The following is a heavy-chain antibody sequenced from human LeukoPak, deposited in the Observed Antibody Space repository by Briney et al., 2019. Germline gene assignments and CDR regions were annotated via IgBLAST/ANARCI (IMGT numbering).Heavy chain of an antibody. CDR2: SRNKGNSYST. D-gene: IGHD5-18*01. CDR1: GFTFSDHF. J-gene: IGHJ4*02. Sequence: GGSLRLSCAASGFTFSDHFMDWVRQAPGKGLEWVGRSRNKGNSYSTDYAASVKGRFTISRDDSNNSLYLQVNSLKTEDTAVYYCARSGMAPFDYWGQGTLVTVSS. V-gene: IGHV3-72*01. CDR3: ARSGMAPFDY.